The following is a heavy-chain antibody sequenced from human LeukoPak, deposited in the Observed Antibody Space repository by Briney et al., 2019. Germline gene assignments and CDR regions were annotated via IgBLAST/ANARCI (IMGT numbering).Heavy chain of an antibody. CDR3: ARDPTIGAAAGTAGDY. Sequence: GGSLRLSCAASGFTFSSYEMNWVRQAPGKGLEWVSYISSSSSTIYYADSVKGRFTISRDNAKNSLYLQMNSLRAEDTAVYYCARDPTIGAAAGTAGDYWGQGTLVTVSS. D-gene: IGHD6-13*01. CDR1: GFTFSSYE. J-gene: IGHJ4*02. CDR2: ISSSSSTI. V-gene: IGHV3-48*01.